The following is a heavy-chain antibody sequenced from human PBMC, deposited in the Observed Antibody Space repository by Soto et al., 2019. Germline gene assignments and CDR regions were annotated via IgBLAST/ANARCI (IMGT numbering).Heavy chain of an antibody. CDR3: AREGGEPHYYYYGMDV. Sequence: PGGSLRLSCAASGFTFSSYEMNWVRQAPGKGLEWVSYISSSGSTIYYADSVKGRFTISRDNAKNSLYLQMNSLRAEDTAVYYCAREGGEPHYYYYGMDVWGQGTTVTVSS. D-gene: IGHD3-16*01. V-gene: IGHV3-48*03. CDR2: ISSSGSTI. CDR1: GFTFSSYE. J-gene: IGHJ6*02.